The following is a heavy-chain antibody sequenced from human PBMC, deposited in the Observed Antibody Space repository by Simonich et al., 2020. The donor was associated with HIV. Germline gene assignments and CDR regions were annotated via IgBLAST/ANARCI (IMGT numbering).Heavy chain of an antibody. V-gene: IGHV4-34*01. D-gene: IGHD1-26*01. CDR1: GGSFSGYY. CDR2: TNHSGST. CDR3: ARLTASGLGEYFQH. J-gene: IGHJ1*01. Sequence: QVQLQQWGAGLLKPSETLSLTCAVYGGSFSGYYWSWIRQPPGKGLEWIGETNHSGSTNYNPSLKSLVTISVDTSKNQFSLKLSSVTAADTAVYYCARLTASGLGEYFQHWGQGTLVTVSS.